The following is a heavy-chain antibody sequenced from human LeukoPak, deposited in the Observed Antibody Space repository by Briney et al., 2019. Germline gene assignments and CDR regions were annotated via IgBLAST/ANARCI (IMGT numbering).Heavy chain of an antibody. Sequence: SETLSLTCTVSGGSISSGGYYWSWIRQPPGKGLEWIGYIYHSGSTYYNPSLKSRVTISVDRSKNQFSLKLSSVTAADTAVYYCARRTKKGDAFDIWGQGTMVTVSS. J-gene: IGHJ3*02. CDR3: ARRTKKGDAFDI. CDR1: GGSISSGGYY. CDR2: IYHSGST. V-gene: IGHV4-30-2*01.